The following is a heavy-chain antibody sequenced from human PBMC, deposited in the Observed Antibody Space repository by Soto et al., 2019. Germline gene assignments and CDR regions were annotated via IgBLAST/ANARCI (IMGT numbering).Heavy chain of an antibody. CDR3: ARADYGDYSYNFDY. CDR2: ISSSSGYI. V-gene: IGHV3-21*01. Sequence: PVGSLRLSCAASGFTFSSYSMNWVRQAPGKGLEWVSSISSSSGYIYYADSVKGRFTISRDNAKKSLYLQMNSLRAEDTAVYYCARADYGDYSYNFDYWGQGTLVTVSS. D-gene: IGHD4-17*01. J-gene: IGHJ4*02. CDR1: GFTFSSYS.